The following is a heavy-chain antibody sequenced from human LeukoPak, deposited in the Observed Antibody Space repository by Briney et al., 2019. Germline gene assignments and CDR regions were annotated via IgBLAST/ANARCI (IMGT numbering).Heavy chain of an antibody. J-gene: IGHJ1*01. CDR2: VSGSGGST. D-gene: IGHD6-19*01. Sequence: PGGSLRLSCAASGFTFSSYCMSWVRQAPGKGLEWVSAVSGSGGSTYYAVSVKGRFTISRDNSKNPLYLQMNSLRAEDTAVYYCAKGRPPGDSGGWRAEYFQHWGQGTLVTVSS. CDR1: GFTFSSYC. CDR3: AKGRPPGDSGGWRAEYFQH. V-gene: IGHV3-23*01.